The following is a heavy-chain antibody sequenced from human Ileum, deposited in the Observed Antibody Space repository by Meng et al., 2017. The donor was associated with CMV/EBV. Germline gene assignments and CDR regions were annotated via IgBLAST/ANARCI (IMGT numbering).Heavy chain of an antibody. Sequence: LRLSCAASGFVFSTYWMHWVRQAPGKGLVWVSRINSDGSSTNYADSVKGRFTTSRDNAKNTLYLQMNSLRAEDSAVYYCTRRKVGFDPWGQGTLVTVSS. CDR1: GFVFSTYW. V-gene: IGHV3-74*01. J-gene: IGHJ5*02. D-gene: IGHD2-2*01. CDR2: INSDGSST. CDR3: TRRKVGFDP.